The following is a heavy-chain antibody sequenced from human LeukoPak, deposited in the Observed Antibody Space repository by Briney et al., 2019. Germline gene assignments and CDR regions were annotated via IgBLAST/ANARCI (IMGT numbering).Heavy chain of an antibody. CDR2: INPNSGGT. CDR3: ARDRNVRSWASYLFDS. CDR1: GYTFTGYY. V-gene: IGHV1-2*02. J-gene: IGHJ4*02. D-gene: IGHD6-13*01. Sequence: ASVKVSCKASGYTFTGYYMHWVRQAPGQGLEWMGWINPNSGGTNYAQKFQGRVTMTRDTSISTAYMELSRLRSDDTAVYYCARDRNVRSWASYLFDSWGQGTLVTVSS.